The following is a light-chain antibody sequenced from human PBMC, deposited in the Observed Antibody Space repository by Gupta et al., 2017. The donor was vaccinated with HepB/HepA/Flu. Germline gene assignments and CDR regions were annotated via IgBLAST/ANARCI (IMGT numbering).Light chain of an antibody. CDR1: QSISSY. CDR3: QQSYSTLWT. J-gene: IGKJ1*01. V-gene: IGKV1-39*01. CDR2: AAS. Sequence: DIQMTQSPSSLSASVGDRVTITCRARQSISSYLNWYQQKPGKAPKLLIYAASSLKSGVPSRFSGSGSGTDFTLTISRLQPEDFATYYCQQSYSTLWTFGQGTKVEIK.